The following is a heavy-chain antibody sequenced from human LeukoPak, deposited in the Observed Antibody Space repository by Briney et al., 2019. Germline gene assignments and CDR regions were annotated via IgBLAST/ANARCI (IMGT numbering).Heavy chain of an antibody. CDR1: GFTFSSYW. D-gene: IGHD1-1*01. Sequence: GGSLRLSCAASGFTFSSYWMHWVRQAPGKGLVWVSRIKSDGSTRYADSVKGRFTISRDNAKNTVSLQMNSLRAEDTAVYYCAKDLQLERPRRDYWGQGTLVTVSS. CDR2: IKSDGST. CDR3: AKDLQLERPRRDY. V-gene: IGHV3-74*01. J-gene: IGHJ4*02.